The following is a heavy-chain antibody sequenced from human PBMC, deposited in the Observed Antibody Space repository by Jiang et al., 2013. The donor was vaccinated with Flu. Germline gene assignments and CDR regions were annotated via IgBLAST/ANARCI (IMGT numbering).Heavy chain of an antibody. CDR3: ARVTTMVRGVIIGDAFDI. Sequence: GSGLVKPSETLSLTCTVSGGSISSYYWSWIRQPPGKGLEWIGYIYYSGSTNYNPSLKSRVTISVDTSKNQFSLKLSSVTAADTAVYYCARVTTMVRGVIIGDAFDIWGQGTMVTVSS. V-gene: IGHV4-59*01. CDR2: IYYSGST. CDR1: GGSISSYY. J-gene: IGHJ3*02. D-gene: IGHD3-10*01.